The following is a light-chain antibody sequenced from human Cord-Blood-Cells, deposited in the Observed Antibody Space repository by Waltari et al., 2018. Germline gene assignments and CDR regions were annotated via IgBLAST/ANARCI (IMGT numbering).Light chain of an antibody. CDR1: SSDVGGYNY. J-gene: IGLJ1*01. CDR3: SSYAGSNNFV. Sequence: QSALTQPPSASGSPGQSVTISCTGTSSDVGGYNYVPWYQQHPGKAPNLMSYEVSKRPSGVPDRFSGSKSGNTASLTVSGLQAEDEADYYCSSYAGSNNFVFGTGTKVTVL. V-gene: IGLV2-8*01. CDR2: EVS.